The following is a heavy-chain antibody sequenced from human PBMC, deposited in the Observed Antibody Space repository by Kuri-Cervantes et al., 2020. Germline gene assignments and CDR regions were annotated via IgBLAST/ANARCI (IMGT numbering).Heavy chain of an antibody. CDR2: ISGSGGST. Sequence: ESLKISCAASGFTFSSYAMSWVRQAPGKGLEWVSAISGSGGSTYYADSVKGRFTISRDNAKNSLYLQMNSLRAEDTAVYYCARSGSYRLFGYWGQGTLVPSPQ. J-gene: IGHJ4*02. D-gene: IGHD1-26*01. CDR1: GFTFSSYA. V-gene: IGHV3-23*01. CDR3: ARSGSYRLFGY.